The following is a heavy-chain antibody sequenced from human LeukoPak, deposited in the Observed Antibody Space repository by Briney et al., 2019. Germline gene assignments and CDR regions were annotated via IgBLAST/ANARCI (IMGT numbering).Heavy chain of an antibody. CDR3: ARMSTGYYDDY. V-gene: IGHV3-48*01. D-gene: IGHD3-9*01. CDR2: VSSSRTTI. CDR1: GFTFSTFG. Sequence: PPGGSLRLSCVAPGFTFSTFGMNWVRQAPGKGLEWVSYVSSSRTTIYYADSVKGRFTISRDDAKSSLYLQMNSLRAEDTALYYCARMSTGYYDDYWGQGTLVAVSS. J-gene: IGHJ4*02.